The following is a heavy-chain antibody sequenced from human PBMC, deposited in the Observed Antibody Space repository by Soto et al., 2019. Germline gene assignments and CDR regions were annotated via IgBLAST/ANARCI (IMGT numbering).Heavy chain of an antibody. CDR3: AKDRVIQLLPIWPDP. J-gene: IGHJ5*02. Sequence: QEHLVESGGGVVQAGTSLRLSCAASGFRFNNYGMHWVRQAPGKGLEWVAFVSSDGNNKYYADSVKGRFTISRDNSKSTMLLQVDSLRVDDTAIYYCAKDRVIQLLPIWPDPWGQGTLVTVSS. D-gene: IGHD2-2*01. CDR1: GFRFNNYG. CDR2: VSSDGNNK. V-gene: IGHV3-30*18.